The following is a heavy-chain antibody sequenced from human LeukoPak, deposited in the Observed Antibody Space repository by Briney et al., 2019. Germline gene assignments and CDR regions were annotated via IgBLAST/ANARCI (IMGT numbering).Heavy chain of an antibody. CDR3: AELGITMIGGV. J-gene: IGHJ6*04. V-gene: IGHV3-48*04. D-gene: IGHD3-10*02. Sequence: GGSLRLSCAASGFTFSNAWMNWVRQAPGKGLEWVSYISSSGSTIYYADSVKGRFTISRDNTKNSLYLQMNSLRAEDTAVYYCAELGITMIGGVWGKGTTVTISS. CDR2: ISSSGSTI. CDR1: GFTFSNAW.